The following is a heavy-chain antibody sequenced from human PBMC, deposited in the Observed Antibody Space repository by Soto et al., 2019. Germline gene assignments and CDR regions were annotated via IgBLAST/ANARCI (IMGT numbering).Heavy chain of an antibody. J-gene: IGHJ5*01. CDR3: ARVWTTVTNWFDP. Sequence: PSETRSLTCPVCGDSITRWYWCCLRHPPGKGLEWIGEIYHSGSTNYNPSLKSRVTISVDKSKNQFSLKLSSVTAADTAVYYCARVWTTVTNWFDPWGQGTLVTVSS. D-gene: IGHD4-17*01. V-gene: IGHV4-4*02. CDR1: GDSITRWYW. CDR2: IYHSGST.